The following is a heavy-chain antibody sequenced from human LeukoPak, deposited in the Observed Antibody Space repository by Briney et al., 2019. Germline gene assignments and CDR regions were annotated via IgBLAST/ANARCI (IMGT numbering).Heavy chain of an antibody. CDR3: ARRGPGNYNFDY. J-gene: IGHJ4*02. CDR1: GGSLRGYY. CDR2: INYSGST. D-gene: IGHD1-14*01. Sequence: SETLSLTCAVYGGSLRGYYWSWLRQPPGKGLEWIGEINYSGSTKYNPSLKSRVTMPEDTSKNQFSLRLSSVTAADTAVYFCARRGPGNYNFDYWGQGSLVTVSS. V-gene: IGHV4-34*01.